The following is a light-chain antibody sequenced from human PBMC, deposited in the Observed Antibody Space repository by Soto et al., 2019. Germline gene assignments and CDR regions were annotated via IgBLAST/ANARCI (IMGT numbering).Light chain of an antibody. CDR1: SSNIGAGHD. CDR2: GNT. J-gene: IGLJ3*02. V-gene: IGLV1-40*01. Sequence: QSVLTQPPSVSGAPGQRVTISCTGSSSNIGAGHDVHWYQQLPGTAPKLLIYGNTNRPSVVPDRFSGSKSGTSASLAITGLQAEDEADYYCQSYDRSLSGSVFGGGTKLTVL. CDR3: QSYDRSLSGSV.